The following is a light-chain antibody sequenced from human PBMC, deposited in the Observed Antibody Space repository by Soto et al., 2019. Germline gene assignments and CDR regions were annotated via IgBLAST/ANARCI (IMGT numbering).Light chain of an antibody. J-gene: IGLJ1*01. CDR2: EVS. CDR3: SSYAGSPYDV. Sequence: QSALTQPPSASGSPGQSVTISCTGTSSDVGDYNYVSWYQQHPGKAPKLMIYEVSKRPSGVPDRFSGSKSGNTASLTVSGLQAEDEADYYCSSYAGSPYDVFGTGTKLTVL. CDR1: SSDVGDYNY. V-gene: IGLV2-8*01.